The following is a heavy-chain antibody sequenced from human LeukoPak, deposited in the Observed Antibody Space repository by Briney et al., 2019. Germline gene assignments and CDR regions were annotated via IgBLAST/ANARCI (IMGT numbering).Heavy chain of an antibody. CDR2: INAGNGNT. CDR1: GYTFTSYA. CDR3: ARVSMTTVTTRGYYFDY. V-gene: IGHV1-3*01. Sequence: ASVTVSCTASGYTFTSYAMHWVRQAPGQRLEWMGWINAGNGNTKYSQKFQGRVTITRDTSASTAYMELSSLRSEDTAVYYCARVSMTTVTTRGYYFDYWGQGTLVTVSS. J-gene: IGHJ4*02. D-gene: IGHD4-17*01.